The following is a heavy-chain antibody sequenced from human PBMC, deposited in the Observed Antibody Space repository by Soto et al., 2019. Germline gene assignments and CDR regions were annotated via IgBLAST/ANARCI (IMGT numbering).Heavy chain of an antibody. D-gene: IGHD3-10*01. CDR3: ERFYRQYGSGSYNDY. V-gene: IGHV3-21*01. CDR2: ISSSSSYI. J-gene: IGHJ4*02. Sequence: GGSLRLSCAASGFTFSSYSMNWVRQAPGKGLEWVSSISSSSSYIYYADSVKGRFTISRDNAKNSLYLQMNSLRAEDTAVYYCERFYRQYGSGSYNDYWGQGTLVTVSS. CDR1: GFTFSSYS.